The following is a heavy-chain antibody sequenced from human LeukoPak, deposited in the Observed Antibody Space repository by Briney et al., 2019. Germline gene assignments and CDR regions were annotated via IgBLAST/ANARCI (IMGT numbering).Heavy chain of an antibody. CDR1: GGSISSSSYY. D-gene: IGHD2-15*01. Sequence: SETLSLTCTVSGGSISSSSYYWGWIRQPPGKGLEWIGSIYYSGSTYYNPSLKSRVTISVDTSKNQFSLKLSSVTAADTAVYYCARQSGGGRYWGQGTLVTVSS. V-gene: IGHV4-39*01. CDR2: IYYSGST. CDR3: ARQSGGGRY. J-gene: IGHJ4*02.